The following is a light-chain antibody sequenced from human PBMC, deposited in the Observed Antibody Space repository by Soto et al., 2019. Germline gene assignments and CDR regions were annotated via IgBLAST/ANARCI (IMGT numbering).Light chain of an antibody. CDR3: QHYDTLPPT. J-gene: IGKJ4*01. Sequence: DIPMTQSPSSLSASVGDRVTITCQASQDISHNLNWYQQKPGKAPNLLIFDASKVEAGVPSRFTGSGSGTHFSFTISSLQPEDIATYYCQHYDTLPPTFGGGTKVEIK. V-gene: IGKV1-33*01. CDR2: DAS. CDR1: QDISHN.